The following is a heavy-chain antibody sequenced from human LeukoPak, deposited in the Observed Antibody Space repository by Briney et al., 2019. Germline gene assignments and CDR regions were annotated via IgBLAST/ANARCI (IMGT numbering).Heavy chain of an antibody. V-gene: IGHV1-69*05. CDR3: ARDLAVVGATSGAFDI. D-gene: IGHD1-26*01. Sequence: ASANVSCKASGGTFRIYAISWVRQAPGQGLEWMGGIIPIFGTANYDQRFKGRVTIPTDESKRPAYMELSRLRSEDTAVYYCARDLAVVGATSGAFDIWGQGTMVTVSS. CDR1: GGTFRIYA. J-gene: IGHJ3*02. CDR2: IIPIFGTA.